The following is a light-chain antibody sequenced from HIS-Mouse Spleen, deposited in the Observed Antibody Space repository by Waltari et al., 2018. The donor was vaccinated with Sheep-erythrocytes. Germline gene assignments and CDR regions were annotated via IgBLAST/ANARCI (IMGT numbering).Light chain of an antibody. CDR2: DAS. CDR3: QQRSNWPPIT. J-gene: IGKJ5*01. Sequence: EIVLTQSPPTLSLSPGERATLPCRASQSVSSYLAWYQQKPGQAPRLLIYDASNRATGIPARFSGSGSGTDFTLTISSLEPEDFAVYYCQQRSNWPPITFGQGTRLEIK. CDR1: QSVSSY. V-gene: IGKV3-11*01.